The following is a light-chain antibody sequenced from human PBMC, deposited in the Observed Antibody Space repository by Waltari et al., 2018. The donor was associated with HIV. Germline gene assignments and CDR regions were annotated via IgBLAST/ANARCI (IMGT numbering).Light chain of an antibody. Sequence: QSALTQPPSASRSPGQSVTISCAGTSSDIGLYNFVSWYQHHPGKAPKLMISEVSRRPSGVPDRFSGSKSGNTASLTVSGLQAEDEAAYYCFSYAGNNYLLFGGGTKLTVL. CDR3: FSYAGNNYLL. CDR1: SSDIGLYNF. V-gene: IGLV2-8*02. J-gene: IGLJ2*01. CDR2: EVS.